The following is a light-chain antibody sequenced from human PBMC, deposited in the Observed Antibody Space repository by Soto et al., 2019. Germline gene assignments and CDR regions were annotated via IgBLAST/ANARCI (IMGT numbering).Light chain of an antibody. CDR3: QQRSDWPLT. J-gene: IGKJ4*01. V-gene: IGKV3-11*01. CDR1: QSVNNY. Sequence: DMVLTQSQGTLSLSPGGGDSLSCRASQSVNNYLAWYQQRPGQPPRLLIFDASNRATGIPARFSGSGSGTDFTLTISSLEPEDFAVYYCQQRSDWPLTFGGGTKVDI. CDR2: DAS.